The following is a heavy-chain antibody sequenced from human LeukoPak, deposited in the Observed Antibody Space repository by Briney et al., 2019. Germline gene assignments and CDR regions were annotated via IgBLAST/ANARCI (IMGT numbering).Heavy chain of an antibody. V-gene: IGHV4-59*01. CDR1: GGSITNYY. D-gene: IGHD2-21*01. J-gene: IGHJ4*02. Sequence: SETLSLTCTVSGGSITNYYWSWIRQPPGKGLEWIGYIYYSGSTKYKSSLKSRVTISVDTSKNQFSLKLSSVTAADTAVYYCARGDWNKFDYWGQGTLVTVSS. CDR3: ARGDWNKFDY. CDR2: IYYSGST.